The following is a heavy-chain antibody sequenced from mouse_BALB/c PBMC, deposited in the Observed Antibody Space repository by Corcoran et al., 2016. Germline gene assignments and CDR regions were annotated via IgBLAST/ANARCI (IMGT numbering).Heavy chain of an antibody. J-gene: IGHJ4*01. D-gene: IGHD1-1*01. CDR3: ARYYGSSLYAMDY. CDR1: GYSFTGYY. CDR2: ISCYNGAT. V-gene: IGHV1S34*01. Sequence: LVKTGASVKISCKASGYSFTGYYMHWVKQSHGKSLEWIGYISCYNGATSYNQKFKGKATFTVDTSSSTAYMQFNSLTSEDSAVYYCARYYGSSLYAMDYWGQGTSVTVSS.